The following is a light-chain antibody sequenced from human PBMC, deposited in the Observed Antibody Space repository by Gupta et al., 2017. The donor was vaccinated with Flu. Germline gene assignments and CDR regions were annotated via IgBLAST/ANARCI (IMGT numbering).Light chain of an antibody. V-gene: IGKV3-20*01. CDR3: QQGGSSPFT. Sequence: ILLTQSPGTLSLSPGERATLSCRASQSVRSSYLAWYQQKAGQAPRLLIYGASSTSTGLPDRFSGSGSGTEFTLTISIRAPEDFAVYCFQQGGSSPFTFGQGTKMEIK. CDR2: GAS. J-gene: IGKJ2*01. CDR1: QSVRSSY.